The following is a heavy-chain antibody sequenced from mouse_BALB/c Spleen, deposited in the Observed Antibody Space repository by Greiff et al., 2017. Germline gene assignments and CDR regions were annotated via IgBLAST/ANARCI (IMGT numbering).Heavy chain of an antibody. V-gene: IGHV5-17*02. Sequence: DVQLVESGGGLVQPGGSRKLSCAASGFTFSSFGMHWVRQAPEKGLEWVAYISSGSSTIYYADTVKGRFTISRDNPKNTLFLQMTSLRSEDTAMYYCARGTWYFDVWGAGTTVTVSS. CDR3: ARGTWYFDV. D-gene: IGHD3-1*01. CDR2: ISSGSSTI. CDR1: GFTFSSFG. J-gene: IGHJ1*01.